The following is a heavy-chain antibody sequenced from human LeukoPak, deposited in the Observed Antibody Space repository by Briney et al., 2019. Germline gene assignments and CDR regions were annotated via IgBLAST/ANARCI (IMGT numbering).Heavy chain of an antibody. V-gene: IGHV3-7*01. J-gene: IGHJ4*02. CDR2: IKPDGSEK. D-gene: IGHD5-18*01. Sequence: GGSLRLSCAASGFSFSGTWMTWVRQAPGKGLECVANIKPDGSEKYYADSVKGRFTISRDNSKNTLYLQMNSLRAEDTAVYYCAKERDTAMVTIDYWGQGTLVTVSS. CDR1: GFSFSGTW. CDR3: AKERDTAMVTIDY.